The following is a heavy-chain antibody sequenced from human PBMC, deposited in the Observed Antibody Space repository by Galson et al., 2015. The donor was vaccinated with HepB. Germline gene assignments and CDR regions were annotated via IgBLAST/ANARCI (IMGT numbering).Heavy chain of an antibody. CDR2: IKQDGSEK. Sequence: SLRLSCAASGFAFSSYWMSWVRQAPGKGLEWVANIKQDGSEKYYVDSVKGRFTISRDNAKNSLYLQMNSLRAEDTAVYYCARIEGVVVIANSDAFDIWGQGTMVTVSS. D-gene: IGHD2-21*01. CDR3: ARIEGVVVIANSDAFDI. CDR1: GFAFSSYW. J-gene: IGHJ3*02. V-gene: IGHV3-7*01.